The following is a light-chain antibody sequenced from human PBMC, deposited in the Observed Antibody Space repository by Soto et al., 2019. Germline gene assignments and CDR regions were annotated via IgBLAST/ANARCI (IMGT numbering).Light chain of an antibody. J-gene: IGLJ2*01. CDR1: SSDVGSYNL. CDR2: EGS. V-gene: IGLV2-23*01. CDR3: CSFVGSSTVV. Sequence: QSALTQPASVSGSPGQSITISCTGTSSDVGSYNLVSWYQQHPGKAPKLMIYEGSKRPSGVSNRFSGSKSGNTASLTSSGLQTEDEADYYCCSFVGSSTVVFGGGTKLTVL.